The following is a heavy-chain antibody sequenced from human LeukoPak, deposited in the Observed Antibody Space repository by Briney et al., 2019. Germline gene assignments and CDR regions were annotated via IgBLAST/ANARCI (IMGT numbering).Heavy chain of an antibody. J-gene: IGHJ6*03. CDR2: INPNSGGT. D-gene: IGHD1-1*01. CDR1: GYTFTGYY. CDR3: ATGVVRTGTTYYYYYYMDV. Sequence: ASVKVSCTASGYTFTGYYMHWVRQAPGQGLEWMEWINPNSGGTNYAQKFQGRVTMTRDTSISTAYMELSSLRSEDTAVYYCATGVVRTGTTYYYYYYMDVWGKGTTVTVSS. V-gene: IGHV1-2*02.